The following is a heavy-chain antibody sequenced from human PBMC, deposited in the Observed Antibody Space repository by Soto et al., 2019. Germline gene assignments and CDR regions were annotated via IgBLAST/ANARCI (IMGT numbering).Heavy chain of an antibody. CDR1: GFTFSSYA. D-gene: IGHD3-3*01. J-gene: IGHJ6*02. V-gene: IGHV3-30-3*01. CDR2: ISYDGSNK. CDR3: ARVDTIFGVVPYYYYGMDV. Sequence: PGGSLRLSCAASGFTFSSYAMHWVRQAPGKGLEWVAVISYDGSNKYYADSVKGRFTISRDNSKNTLYLQMNSLRAEDTAVYYCARVDTIFGVVPYYYYGMDVWGQGTTVTVSS.